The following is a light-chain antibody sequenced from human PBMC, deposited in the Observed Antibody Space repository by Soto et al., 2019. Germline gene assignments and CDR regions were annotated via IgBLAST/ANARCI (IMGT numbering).Light chain of an antibody. Sequence: EIVLTQSPATLSLSPGERATLSCRASQTVGTNLAWYQHRPGQAPRLLIYGASTRATGIPARFSGSGSGTEFTLTISSLQSEDFAVYYCQQYNNWPGTFGQGTKVDIK. CDR2: GAS. CDR1: QTVGTN. CDR3: QQYNNWPGT. J-gene: IGKJ1*01. V-gene: IGKV3-15*01.